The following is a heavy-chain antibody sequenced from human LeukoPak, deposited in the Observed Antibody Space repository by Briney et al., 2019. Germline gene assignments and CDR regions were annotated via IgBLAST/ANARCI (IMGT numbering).Heavy chain of an antibody. CDR1: GYTLTELS. V-gene: IGHV1-24*01. J-gene: IGHJ4*02. CDR2: FDPEDGET. D-gene: IGHD6-13*01. CDR3: ATARINSSSWYYFDY. Sequence: ASVKVSCKVSGYTLTELSMHWVRQAPGKGLEWMGGFDPEDGETIYAQKFQGRVTMTEDTSTDTAYMELSSLRSEDMAVYYCATARINSSSWYYFDYWGQGTLVTVSS.